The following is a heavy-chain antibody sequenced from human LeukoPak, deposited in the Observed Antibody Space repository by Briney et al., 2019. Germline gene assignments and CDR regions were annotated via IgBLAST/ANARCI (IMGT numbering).Heavy chain of an antibody. D-gene: IGHD3-22*01. J-gene: IGHJ4*02. CDR1: GGSISSGDYS. CDR3: ARADKYYDSSGYFDH. CDR2: IYHSGST. Sequence: SQTLSLTCTVSGGSISSGDYSWSWIRQPPGKGLEWIGYIYHSGSTSYNPSLKSRVTISVDRSKNQFSLKLSFVTAADTAVYYCARADKYYDSSGYFDHWGQGTLVTVSS. V-gene: IGHV4-30-2*01.